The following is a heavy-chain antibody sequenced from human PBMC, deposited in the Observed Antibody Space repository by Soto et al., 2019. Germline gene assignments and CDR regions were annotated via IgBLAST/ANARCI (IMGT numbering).Heavy chain of an antibody. Sequence: QITLKESGPTLVKPTQTLTLTCSFSGSSLSTNGVGVAWIRQPPGKALEWLALIYWDDDRRYNPSLKSRLTITEDTSKSQVVLTMTNLDPVDKATYYCAHRPSTAPGYFDYWGQGALVTVSS. CDR1: GSSLSTNGVG. V-gene: IGHV2-5*02. CDR2: IYWDDDR. J-gene: IGHJ4*02. CDR3: AHRPSTAPGYFDY. D-gene: IGHD2-15*01.